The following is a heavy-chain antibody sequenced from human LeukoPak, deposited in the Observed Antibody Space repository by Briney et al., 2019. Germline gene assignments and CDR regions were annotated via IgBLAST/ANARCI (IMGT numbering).Heavy chain of an antibody. D-gene: IGHD2-2*02. CDR1: GFTFSSYG. J-gene: IGHJ4*02. V-gene: IGHV3-30*02. CDR2: IRYDGSNK. CDR3: ATKRRYCSSTSCYTILPDSDY. Sequence: PGGSLRLSCAASGFTFSSYGMHWVRQAPGKGLEWVAFIRYDGSNKYYADSVKGRFTISRDNSKNTLYLQMNSLRAEDTAVYYCATKRRYCSSTSCYTILPDSDYWGQGTLVTVSS.